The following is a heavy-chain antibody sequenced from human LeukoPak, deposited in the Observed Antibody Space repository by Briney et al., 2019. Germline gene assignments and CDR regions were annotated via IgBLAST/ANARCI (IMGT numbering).Heavy chain of an antibody. D-gene: IGHD6-25*01. V-gene: IGHV3-15*01. CDR3: TTRRQDGC. Sequence: GRSLRLSCVGSGFTFSDAWISWVRQAPGKGLEGVGRIKSKIDGGTIDYAAPVKGRFTISRDDSRNTLYLQMNSLKTEDTAVYYCTTRRQDGCWGQGTLVTVS. CDR1: GFTFSDAW. CDR2: IKSKIDGGTI. J-gene: IGHJ4*02.